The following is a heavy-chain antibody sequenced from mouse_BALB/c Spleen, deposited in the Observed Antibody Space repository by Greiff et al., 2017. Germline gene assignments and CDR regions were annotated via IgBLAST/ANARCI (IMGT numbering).Heavy chain of an antibody. Sequence: VQLQQSGAELVKPGASVKLSCTASGYTFTSYYMYWVKQRPGQGLEWIGEINPSNGGTNFNEKFRNKATLTVDKSSSTAYMQLSSLTSEDSAVYYCTRLRGNAMDYWGQGTSVTVSS. CDR2: INPSNGGT. CDR1: GYTFTSYY. V-gene: IGHV1S81*02. D-gene: IGHD1-2*01. CDR3: TRLRGNAMDY. J-gene: IGHJ4*01.